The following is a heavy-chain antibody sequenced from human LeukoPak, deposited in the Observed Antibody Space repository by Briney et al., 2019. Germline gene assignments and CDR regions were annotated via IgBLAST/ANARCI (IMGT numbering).Heavy chain of an antibody. D-gene: IGHD5-12*01. Sequence: PSETLSLTCTVSGFSISSSYYWSWIRQPPGKGLEWIGYIYYSGSTNYNPSLKSRVTISVDTSKNQFSLKLSSVTAADTAVYYCARDISGYDYFDCWGQGTLVTVSS. CDR3: ARDISGYDYFDC. J-gene: IGHJ4*02. V-gene: IGHV4-61*01. CDR1: GFSISSSYY. CDR2: IYYSGST.